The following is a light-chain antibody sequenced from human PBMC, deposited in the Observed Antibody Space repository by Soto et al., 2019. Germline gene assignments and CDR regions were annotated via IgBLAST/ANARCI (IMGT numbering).Light chain of an antibody. V-gene: IGKV4-1*01. Sequence: DIVMTQSPDSLAVSLGERATINCESSQSVLYSSNNKNYLAWYQQKPGQPPKLLIYWASTRESGVPDRFSGSGSGTDFTLTISSLQAEDVAVYYCQQYYCTPPTFGQGTKLEIK. CDR3: QQYYCTPPT. CDR1: QSVLYSSNNKNY. CDR2: WAS. J-gene: IGKJ2*01.